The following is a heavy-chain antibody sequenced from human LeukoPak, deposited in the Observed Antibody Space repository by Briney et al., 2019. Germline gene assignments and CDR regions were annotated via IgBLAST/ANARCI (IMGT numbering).Heavy chain of an antibody. J-gene: IGHJ4*02. CDR2: INPNSGGT. Sequence: ASVKVSCKASGYTFTGYYMHWVRQAPGQGLEWMGWINPNSGGTNYAQKFQGRVTMTRDTSISTAYMELSRLRSDDTAVYYCARVPGRQLAYFDYWGQGTLVTVSS. D-gene: IGHD6-13*01. V-gene: IGHV1-2*02. CDR1: GYTFTGYY. CDR3: ARVPGRQLAYFDY.